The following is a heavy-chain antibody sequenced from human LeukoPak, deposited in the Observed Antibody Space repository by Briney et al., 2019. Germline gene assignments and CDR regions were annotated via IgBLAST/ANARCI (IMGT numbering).Heavy chain of an antibody. D-gene: IGHD2/OR15-2a*01. J-gene: IGHJ4*02. CDR1: GGSISSGGYY. CDR3: ARRSNVLRPFDY. Sequence: SETLSLTCTVSGGSISSGGYYWNWIRQPPGKGLEWIGYIYHSGSTYYNPSLKSRVTISVDRSKNQFSLKLSSVTAADTAVYYCARRSNVLRPFDYWGQGTLVTVSS. V-gene: IGHV4-30-2*01. CDR2: IYHSGST.